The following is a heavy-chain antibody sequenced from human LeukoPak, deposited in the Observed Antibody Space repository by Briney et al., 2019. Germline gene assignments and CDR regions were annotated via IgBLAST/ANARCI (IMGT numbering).Heavy chain of an antibody. CDR1: GYSFTSYW. V-gene: IGHV5-51*01. D-gene: IGHD6-13*01. J-gene: IGHJ3*02. CDR3: ATRIAADAFDI. Sequence: GEPLKISCKGSGYSFTSYWIGWVRQMPGKGLEWMGIIYPGDSDTRYSPSFQGQVTISADKSIGTAYLQWSSLKASDTAMYYCATRIAADAFDIWGQGTMVTVSS. CDR2: IYPGDSDT.